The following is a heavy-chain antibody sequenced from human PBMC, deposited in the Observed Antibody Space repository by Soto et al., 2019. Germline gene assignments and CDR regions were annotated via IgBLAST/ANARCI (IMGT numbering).Heavy chain of an antibody. CDR1: GGSIRSYF. CDR3: ARFLTVTYNRGPLYYFDY. V-gene: IGHV4-59*01. D-gene: IGHD4-17*01. Sequence: SETLSLTCTVSGGSIRSYFWSWIRQAPGKGLEWIGYIYYSGSTKYNPSLKSRVTISVDTSKNYFSLNLSSVTAADTAVYYCARFLTVTYNRGPLYYFDYWGQGTLVTVSS. J-gene: IGHJ4*02. CDR2: IYYSGST.